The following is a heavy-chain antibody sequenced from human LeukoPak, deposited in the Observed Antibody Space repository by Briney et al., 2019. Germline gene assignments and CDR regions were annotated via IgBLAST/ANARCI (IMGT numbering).Heavy chain of an antibody. CDR1: GFTFSSYS. CDR2: ISSSSSYI. CDR3: AKDLTDAFEGDDY. D-gene: IGHD3-16*01. Sequence: GGSLRLSCAAAGFTFSSYSRNWVRQAPGKGLEWVSSISSSSSYIYYADSVKGRFTISRDNFKNTVYLQMNSLRAEDTAVYYCAKDLTDAFEGDDYWGQGTLVTVSS. J-gene: IGHJ4*02. V-gene: IGHV3-21*01.